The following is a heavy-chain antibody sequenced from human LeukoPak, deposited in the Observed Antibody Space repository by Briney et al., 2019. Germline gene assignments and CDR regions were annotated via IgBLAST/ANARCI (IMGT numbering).Heavy chain of an antibody. V-gene: IGHV4-39*07. CDR3: ARDNEQLVQSGFDY. Sequence: SETLSLTCTVSGGSIISTTYYWGWIRQPRGKGLEWFGSISHKGNTYYNPSLKSRVTISVDTSKNQFSLKLSSVTAADTAVYYCARDNEQLVQSGFDYWGQGTLVTVSS. CDR2: ISHKGNT. J-gene: IGHJ4*02. CDR1: GGSIISTTYY. D-gene: IGHD6-13*01.